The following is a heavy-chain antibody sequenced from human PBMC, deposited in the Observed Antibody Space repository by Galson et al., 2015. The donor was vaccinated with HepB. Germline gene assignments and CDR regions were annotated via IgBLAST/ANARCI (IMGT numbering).Heavy chain of an antibody. CDR1: GFTFSSYG. CDR3: ARDFDDYGGNGFDY. CDR2: IWYDGSNK. D-gene: IGHD4-23*01. J-gene: IGHJ4*02. V-gene: IGHV3-33*08. Sequence: LRLSCAASGFTFSSYGMHWVRQAPGKGLEWVAVIWYDGSNKYYADSVKGRFTISRDNSKNTLYLQMNSLRAEDTAVYYCARDFDDYGGNGFDYWGQGTLVTVSS.